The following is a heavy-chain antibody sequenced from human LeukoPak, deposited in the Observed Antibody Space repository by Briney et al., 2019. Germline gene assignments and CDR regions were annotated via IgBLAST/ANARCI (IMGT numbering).Heavy chain of an antibody. Sequence: GGSLRLSCAASGFTFSSYSMNRVRQAPGKGLEWVSSISSSSSYIYYADSVKGRFTISRDNAKNSLYLQMNSLRAEDTAVYYCARRFVEAVVVVAAAPRHYYGMDVWGQGTTVTVSS. J-gene: IGHJ6*02. V-gene: IGHV3-21*01. D-gene: IGHD2-15*01. CDR2: ISSSSSYI. CDR1: GFTFSSYS. CDR3: ARRFVEAVVVVAAAPRHYYGMDV.